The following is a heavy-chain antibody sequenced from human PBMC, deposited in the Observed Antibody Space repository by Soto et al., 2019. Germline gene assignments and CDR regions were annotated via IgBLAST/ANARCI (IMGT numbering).Heavy chain of an antibody. V-gene: IGHV5-10-1*01. CDR2: IDPSDSYT. J-gene: IGHJ6*02. Sequence: PGESLKISCKGSGYSFTSYWISWVRQMPGKGLEWMGRIDPSDSYTNYSPSFQGHVTISXXXXXXTXYXQXXXLKAXDTAMYYCARRGDTSRHYGMDVWGQGTTVTVSS. D-gene: IGHD2-21*01. CDR3: ARRGDTSRHYGMDV. CDR1: GYSFTSYW.